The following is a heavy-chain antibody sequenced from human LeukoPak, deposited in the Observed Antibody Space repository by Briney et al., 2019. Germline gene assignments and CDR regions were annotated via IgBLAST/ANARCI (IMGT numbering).Heavy chain of an antibody. V-gene: IGHV3-48*04. CDR1: GFTFSSYS. CDR2: ISSSSSTI. D-gene: IGHD3-9*01. J-gene: IGHJ1*01. CDR3: ARAGFVLTGSLPFQH. Sequence: GGSLRLSCVASGFTFSSYSMNWVRQAPGKGLEWVSYISSSSSTIYYADSVKGRFTISRDNAKNSLYLQMNSLRAEDTAVYYCARAGFVLTGSLPFQHWGQGTLVTVSS.